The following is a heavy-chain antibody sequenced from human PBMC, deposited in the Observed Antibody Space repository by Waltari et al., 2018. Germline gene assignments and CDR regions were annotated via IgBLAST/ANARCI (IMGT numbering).Heavy chain of an antibody. CDR2: ISSSSTTI. D-gene: IGHD3-10*01. V-gene: IGHV3-48*02. Sequence: EVQLVESGGGLVQPGGSLRLSCAASEFTFSSYRMNWVRQAPGKGLEWVSYISSSSTTIYCADAVKGRFTISRDNAKNSLYLQMNSLRDEDTAVYYCARENYYGSGTYPMDVWGKGTTVTVSS. CDR1: EFTFSSYR. CDR3: ARENYYGSGTYPMDV. J-gene: IGHJ6*04.